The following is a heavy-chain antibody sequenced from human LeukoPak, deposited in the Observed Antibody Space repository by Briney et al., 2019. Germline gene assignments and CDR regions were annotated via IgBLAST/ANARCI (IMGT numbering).Heavy chain of an antibody. CDR2: IYYSGST. Sequence: TSETLSLTCTVSGGSISSYYWSWIRQPPGKGLEWIGYIYYSGSTNYNPSLKSRVTISVDTSKNQFSLKLSSVTAADTAVYYCARGGATAGSLWFDPWGQGTLVTVSS. CDR1: GGSISSYY. V-gene: IGHV4-59*01. CDR3: ARGGATAGSLWFDP. D-gene: IGHD6-13*01. J-gene: IGHJ5*02.